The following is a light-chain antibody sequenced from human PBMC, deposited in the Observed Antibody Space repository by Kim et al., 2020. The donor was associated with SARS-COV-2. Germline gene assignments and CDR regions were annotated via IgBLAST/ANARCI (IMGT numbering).Light chain of an antibody. V-gene: IGKV3-15*01. Sequence: VAPGERATLSCRASQSVSSNLAWYQQKPGQAPRLLIYGASTRATGIPARFSGSGSGTEFTLTISSLQSEDFAVYYCQQYNKWPLTFGGGTKVDIK. CDR2: GAS. CDR1: QSVSSN. J-gene: IGKJ4*01. CDR3: QQYNKWPLT.